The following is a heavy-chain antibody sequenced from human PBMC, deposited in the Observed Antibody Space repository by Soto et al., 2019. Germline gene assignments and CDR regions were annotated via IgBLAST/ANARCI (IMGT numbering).Heavy chain of an antibody. V-gene: IGHV3-53*01. CDR2: IYTDGRT. J-gene: IGHJ4*02. CDR3: ARGVTVGVTGPDY. D-gene: IGHD1-20*01. Sequence: GGSLRLSCAASGFTVSSRYMSWVRQAPGKGLEWVSVIYTDGRTFYADSVKGRFTISRDNFKNTLYLQMDSLRAEDTAVYYCARGVTVGVTGPDYWGQGKLVTVSS. CDR1: GFTVSSRY.